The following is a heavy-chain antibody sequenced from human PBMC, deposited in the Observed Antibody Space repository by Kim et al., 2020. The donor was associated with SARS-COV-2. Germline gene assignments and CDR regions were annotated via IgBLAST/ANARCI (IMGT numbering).Heavy chain of an antibody. CDR3: TTLQMATVIPEY. V-gene: IGHV3-15*01. CDR1: GFTFNNAW. CDR2: IKSKTDGGTT. D-gene: IGHD5-12*01. Sequence: GGSLRLSCGASGFTFNNAWMSWVRQAPGKGLEWVGRIKSKTDGGTTDYAESVKGRFTISRDDSRSTLYLQMNSLKTEDTAVYYCTTLQMATVIPEYWGQGTLVTVSS. J-gene: IGHJ4*02.